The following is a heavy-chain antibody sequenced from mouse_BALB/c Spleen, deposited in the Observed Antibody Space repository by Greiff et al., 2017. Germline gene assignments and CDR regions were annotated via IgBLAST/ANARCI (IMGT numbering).Heavy chain of an antibody. CDR3: ARVGGNLYYAMDY. CDR2: ISSGGST. Sequence: EVKVVESGGDLVKPGGSLKLSCAASGFTFSSYGMSWVRQTPDKRLEWVATISSGGSTYYPDSVKGRFTISRDNARNILYLQMSSLRSEDTAMYYCARVGGNLYYAMDYWGQGTSVTVSS. J-gene: IGHJ4*01. CDR1: GFTFSSYG. D-gene: IGHD2-1*01. V-gene: IGHV5-6-5*01.